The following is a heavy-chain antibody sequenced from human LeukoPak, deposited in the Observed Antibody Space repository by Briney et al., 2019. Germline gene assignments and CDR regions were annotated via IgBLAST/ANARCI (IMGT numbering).Heavy chain of an antibody. CDR2: ISSSSSYI. CDR1: GFTFSSYS. J-gene: IGHJ5*02. CDR3: ARDRAPDQIDTIFGVVTSFDP. V-gene: IGHV3-21*01. Sequence: GGSLRLSCAASGFTFSSYSMNWVRQAPGKGLEWVSSISSSSSYIYYADSVKGRFTISRDNAKNSLYLQMNSLRAEDTAVYYCARDRAPDQIDTIFGVVTSFDPWGQGTLVTLSS. D-gene: IGHD3-3*01.